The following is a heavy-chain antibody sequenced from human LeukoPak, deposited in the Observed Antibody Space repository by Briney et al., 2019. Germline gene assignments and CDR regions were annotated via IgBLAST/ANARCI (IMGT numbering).Heavy chain of an antibody. V-gene: IGHV1-2*02. CDR3: ARAPPPLYCSSTSCYWFDP. CDR1: GYTFTGYY. J-gene: IGHJ5*02. Sequence: ASVKVSCKASGYTFTGYYMHWVRLAPGQGLEWMGWINPNSGGTNYAQKFQGRVTMTRDTSISTAYMELSRLRSDDTAVYYCARAPPPLYCSSTSCYWFDPWGQGTLVTVSS. D-gene: IGHD2-2*01. CDR2: INPNSGGT.